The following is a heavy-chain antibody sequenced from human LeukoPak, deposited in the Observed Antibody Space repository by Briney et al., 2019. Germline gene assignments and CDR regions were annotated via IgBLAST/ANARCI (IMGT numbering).Heavy chain of an antibody. CDR3: VRDHYYDSSGYTFRH. Sequence: PSQTLSLTCTVSGGSISSGSYYWSWIRQPAGKGLEWIGYIYYSGSTSYNPSLKSRVTISVDTSKNQFSLKLSSVTAADTAVYYCVRDHYYDSSGYTFRHWGQGTLVTVSS. J-gene: IGHJ1*01. CDR1: GGSISSGSYY. D-gene: IGHD3-22*01. CDR2: IYYSGST. V-gene: IGHV4-61*10.